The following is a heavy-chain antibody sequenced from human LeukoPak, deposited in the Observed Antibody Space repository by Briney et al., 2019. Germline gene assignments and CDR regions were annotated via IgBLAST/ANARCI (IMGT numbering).Heavy chain of an antibody. V-gene: IGHV3-7*03. J-gene: IGHJ6*02. CDR3: ARGGGLDV. D-gene: IGHD3-16*01. CDR1: GLTFRSFA. CDR2: INHNGNVN. Sequence: PGGSLRLSCAASGLTFRSFAMNWARQAPGKGLERVASINHNGNVNYYVDSVKGRFTISRDNAKNSLYLQMSNLRAEDTAVYFCARGGGLDVWGLGATVTVSS.